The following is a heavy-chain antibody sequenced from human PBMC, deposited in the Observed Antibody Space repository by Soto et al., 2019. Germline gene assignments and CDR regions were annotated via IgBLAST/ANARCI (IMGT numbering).Heavy chain of an antibody. Sequence: SETLSLTCAVYGGSFSGYYWSWIRQPPGKGLEWIGEINHSGITNYNPSLKCRVTISVDMSKNQFSLKLSSVTAADTAVYYCASGARYSSTGLDYWGQGTLVTVSS. CDR2: INHSGIT. D-gene: IGHD6-13*01. J-gene: IGHJ4*02. CDR1: GGSFSGYY. CDR3: ASGARYSSTGLDY. V-gene: IGHV4-34*01.